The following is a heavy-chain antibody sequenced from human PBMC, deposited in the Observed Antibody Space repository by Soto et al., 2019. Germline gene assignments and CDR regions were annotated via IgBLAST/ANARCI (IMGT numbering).Heavy chain of an antibody. CDR1: RYTFTEYD. Sequence: ASVEVSFKASRYTFTEYDFRLVLHSPVQGLEWMGWINANSGVKKFPQKFKGRVIMTRDTSISTVYMELSRLTSDDTAVYYCATAGLKTLELDKIYWGKGNKVIVSS. D-gene: IGHD3-10*01. V-gene: IGHV1-2*02. J-gene: IGHJ4*02. CDR2: INANSGVK. CDR3: ATAGLKTLELDKIY.